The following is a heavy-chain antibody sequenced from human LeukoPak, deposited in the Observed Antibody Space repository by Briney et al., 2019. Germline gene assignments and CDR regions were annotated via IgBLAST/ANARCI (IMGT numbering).Heavy chain of an antibody. D-gene: IGHD2-21*02. V-gene: IGHV3-30*04. CDR3: ARPAYCGGNCYYFPDY. CDR2: ISYDGTNK. Sequence: GGSLRLSCAASGFTFSNYAMHWVRQAPGKGLEWVAVISYDGTNKYYADSVKGRATISRDNAKNSLYLQMNSLRAEDTAVYYCARPAYCGGNCYYFPDYWGQGTLVTVSS. J-gene: IGHJ4*02. CDR1: GFTFSNYA.